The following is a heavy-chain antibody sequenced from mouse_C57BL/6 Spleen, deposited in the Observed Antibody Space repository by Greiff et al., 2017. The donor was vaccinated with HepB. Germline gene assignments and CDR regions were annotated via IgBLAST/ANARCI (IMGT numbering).Heavy chain of an antibody. CDR3: AREAFITTVVATGYFDV. D-gene: IGHD1-1*01. CDR2: ISDGGSYT. J-gene: IGHJ1*03. Sequence: EVQGVESGGGLVKPGGSLKLSCAASGFTFSSYAMSWVRQTPEKRLEWVATISDGGSYTYYPDNVKGRFTISRDNAKNNLYLQMSHLKSEDTAMYYCAREAFITTVVATGYFDVWGTGTTVTVSS. V-gene: IGHV5-4*01. CDR1: GFTFSSYA.